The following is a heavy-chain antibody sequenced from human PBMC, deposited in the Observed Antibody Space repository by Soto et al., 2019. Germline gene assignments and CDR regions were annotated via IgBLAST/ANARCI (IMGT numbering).Heavy chain of an antibody. V-gene: IGHV3-11*05. CDR3: ARDPSRRSPPDY. Sequence: QVQVVESGGDLVRPGGALRLSCVASGFPFSDYYMTWFRQAPGKGPEWVAYISSTGAYTDYADSVKGRFTIIRDNSMNSVFLQMSSLTEEDTGIYYCARDPSRRSPPDYWGQGTLVTVSS. J-gene: IGHJ4*02. CDR2: ISSTGAYT. CDR1: GFPFSDYY.